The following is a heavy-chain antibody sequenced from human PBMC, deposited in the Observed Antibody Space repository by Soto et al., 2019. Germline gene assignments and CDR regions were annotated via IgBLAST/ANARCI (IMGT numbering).Heavy chain of an antibody. V-gene: IGHV4-34*01. CDR2: INHSGST. Sequence: QVQLQQWGAGLLKPSETLSLTCAVYGGSFSGYYWSWIRQPPGKGLEWIGEINHSGSTNYNPSLKSRVTLSVDTSKNQFSLKLSSVTAADTAVYYCASGYGSGSYSWFDPWGQGTLVTVSS. D-gene: IGHD3-10*01. CDR1: GGSFSGYY. CDR3: ASGYGSGSYSWFDP. J-gene: IGHJ5*02.